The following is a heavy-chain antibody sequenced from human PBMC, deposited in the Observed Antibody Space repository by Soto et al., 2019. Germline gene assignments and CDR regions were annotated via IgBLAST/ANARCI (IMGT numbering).Heavy chain of an antibody. D-gene: IGHD2-15*01. CDR2: ISGGGGIT. J-gene: IGHJ4*02. CDR3: ARCGGGPCYLLEY. Sequence: PGGSLRLSCAASGFTFSNYAMTWVRQAPGRGLEWVSVISGGGGITYYADSVKGRFTISRDNSKNTLNLQMNSLRAEDTALYYCARCGGGPCYLLEYWGQGTQVTVAS. V-gene: IGHV3-23*01. CDR1: GFTFSNYA.